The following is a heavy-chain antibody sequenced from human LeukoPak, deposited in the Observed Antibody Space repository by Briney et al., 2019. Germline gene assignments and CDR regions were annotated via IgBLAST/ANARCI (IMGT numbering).Heavy chain of an antibody. D-gene: IGHD2-21*02. CDR2: ISDNGGST. CDR3: ARGKYCGGDCYFDAFDI. J-gene: IGHJ3*02. V-gene: IGHV3-23*01. Sequence: GGTLRLSCAASGFIFSSSGMSWVRQAPGKGLEWVSTISDNGGSTYYPDSVKGRFTISRDNSKNTLYLQMNSLRAEDTAVYYCARGKYCGGDCYFDAFDIWGQGTMVTVSS. CDR1: GFIFSSSG.